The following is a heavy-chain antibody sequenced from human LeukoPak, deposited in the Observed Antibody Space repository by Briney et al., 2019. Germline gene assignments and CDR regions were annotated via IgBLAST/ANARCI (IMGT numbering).Heavy chain of an antibody. V-gene: IGHV1-8*03. D-gene: IGHD2-2*01. J-gene: IGHJ4*02. CDR2: MNPNNGNT. Sequence: GASVKLSCKVSGYTFTSYDINWVRQVHEPGHDWMGWMNPNNGNTGYAQKFQGRVTITRNASISTAYMELSSLRSDDTAVYYCARDLSRGYCSSSSCYAFDYWGQGTLVTVSS. CDR3: ARDLSRGYCSSSSCYAFDY. CDR1: GYTFTSYD.